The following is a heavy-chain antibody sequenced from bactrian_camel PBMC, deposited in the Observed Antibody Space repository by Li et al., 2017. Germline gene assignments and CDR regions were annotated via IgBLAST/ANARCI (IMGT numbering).Heavy chain of an antibody. J-gene: IGHJ4*01. CDR2: IDSDENT. V-gene: IGHV3S53*01. D-gene: IGHD7*01. CDR3: DNWEN. CDR1: PSSYSGSC. Sequence: HVQLVESGGGSVQAGESLRLSCTAPPSSYSGSCMGWFRQADGKEREAVAGIDSDENTNYAASVKERFTISRDNAKNTLYLELNSLKTEDTAMYYCDNWENRGQGTQVTVS.